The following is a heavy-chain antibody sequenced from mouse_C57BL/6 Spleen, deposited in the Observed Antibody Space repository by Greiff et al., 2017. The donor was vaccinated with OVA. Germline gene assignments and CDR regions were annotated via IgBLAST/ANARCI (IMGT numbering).Heavy chain of an antibody. CDR1: GYTFTSYW. D-gene: IGHD1-1*01. V-gene: IGHV1-7*01. Sequence: VQLQQSGAELAKPGASVKLSCKASGYTFTSYWMHWVKQRPGQGLEWIGYINPSSGYTKYNQTFKDKATLTADKSSSTAYMQMSSLTYEDSAAYYCARDYYYGRVPFDYWGQGTTLTVSS. J-gene: IGHJ2*01. CDR3: ARDYYYGRVPFDY. CDR2: INPSSGYT.